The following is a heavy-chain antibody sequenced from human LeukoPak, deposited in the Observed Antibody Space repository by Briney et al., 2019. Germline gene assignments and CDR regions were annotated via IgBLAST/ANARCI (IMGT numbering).Heavy chain of an antibody. J-gene: IGHJ3*01. V-gene: IGHV5-51*01. CDR2: IYPGDSDT. CDR3: ARHGGYGDYADAFDP. Sequence: GESLKISCKGSGYSFTSYWIGWVRQMPGKGLEWMGIIYPGDSDTRYSPSLQGQVTISADKSISTAYLQWRRLRASDSAMYYCARHGGYGDYADAFDPWGQGTVVTVST. CDR1: GYSFTSYW. D-gene: IGHD4-17*01.